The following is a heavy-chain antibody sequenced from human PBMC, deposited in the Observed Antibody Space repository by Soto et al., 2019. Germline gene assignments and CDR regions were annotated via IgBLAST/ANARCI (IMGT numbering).Heavy chain of an antibody. J-gene: IGHJ3*02. V-gene: IGHV1-18*01. CDR1: GYTFTSYG. CDR2: ISAYNGNT. D-gene: IGHD3-22*01. Sequence: ASVKVSCKASGYTFTSYGISWVRQAPGQGLEWMGWISAYNGNTNYAQKLQGRVTMTTDTSTSTAYMELRSLRSDDTAVYYCARDLSPRYYVISGYYPPVDAFDIWGQGSMVTVSS. CDR3: ARDLSPRYYVISGYYPPVDAFDI.